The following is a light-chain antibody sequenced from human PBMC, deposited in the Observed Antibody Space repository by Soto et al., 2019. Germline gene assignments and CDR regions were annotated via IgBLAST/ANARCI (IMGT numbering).Light chain of an antibody. J-gene: IGLJ1*01. CDR1: NSDIGAYNY. Sequence: QSALTQPASVSGSPGQSITISCTGTNSDIGAYNYVSWYQHHPGKAPKVLIYEVSNRPSGVSSRFSGSKSGNTASLTIFGLQAEDEANYYCNSYISTYTPVFGTGTKVTVL. CDR3: NSYISTYTPV. V-gene: IGLV2-14*01. CDR2: EVS.